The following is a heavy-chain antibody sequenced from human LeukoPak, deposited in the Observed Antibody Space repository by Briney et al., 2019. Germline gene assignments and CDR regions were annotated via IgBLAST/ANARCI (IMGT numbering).Heavy chain of an antibody. CDR2: ISGSGGST. J-gene: IGHJ4*02. V-gene: IGHV3-23*01. CDR1: GYIFNNYA. CDR3: AKDPYYDGPSVYFDY. Sequence: GGSLRLSCVASGYIFNNYAVSWVRQAPGKGLEWVSAISGSGGSTYYADSVKGRFTISRDNSKNTLYLQMNSLRAEDTAVYYCAKDPYYDGPSVYFDYWGQGTLVTVSS. D-gene: IGHD3-10*01.